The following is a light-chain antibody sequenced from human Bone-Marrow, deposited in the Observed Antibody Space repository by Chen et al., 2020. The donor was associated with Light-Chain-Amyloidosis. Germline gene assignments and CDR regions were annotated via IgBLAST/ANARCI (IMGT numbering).Light chain of an antibody. CDR1: SSNIGAGYD. V-gene: IGLV1-40*01. Sequence: QSVLTQPPSVSGAPGQRVTIPCTGSSSNIGAGYDVHWYQQLPGTAPRLLIYADNNRPSGVPDRFSGSKSGTSASLAITGLQADDEGDYYCQSFDSSLSGFVIFGGGTKLTVL. CDR2: ADN. J-gene: IGLJ2*01. CDR3: QSFDSSLSGFVI.